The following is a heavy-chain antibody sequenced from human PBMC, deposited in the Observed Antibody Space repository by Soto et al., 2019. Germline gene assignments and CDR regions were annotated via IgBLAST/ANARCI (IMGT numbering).Heavy chain of an antibody. Sequence: QVQLVQSGAEGKKPGASVKVSCKASGYTFTSYGMSWVRQAPGQGREWLGWISAYNGNTNYAQKLQCRVTMTTDTSTSTAYMEMRSLRSDDTAVYYCARDRYCSGGSCSQVDYWGQGTLVTVSS. D-gene: IGHD2-15*01. J-gene: IGHJ4*02. CDR1: GYTFTSYG. CDR2: ISAYNGNT. V-gene: IGHV1-18*01. CDR3: ARDRYCSGGSCSQVDY.